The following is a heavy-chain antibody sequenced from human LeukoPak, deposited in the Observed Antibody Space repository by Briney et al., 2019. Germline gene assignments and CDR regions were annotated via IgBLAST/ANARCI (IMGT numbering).Heavy chain of an antibody. CDR1: GFTFSSYG. J-gene: IGHJ4*02. V-gene: IGHV3-30*02. Sequence: PGGSLRLSCAASGFTFSSYGMHWVRQAPGKGLEWVAFIRYDGSNKYYADSVKGRFTISRDNSKNTLYLQMNSLGAEDTAVYYCAKAPSNYYDSSGYSDYWGQGTLVTVSS. D-gene: IGHD3-22*01. CDR2: IRYDGSNK. CDR3: AKAPSNYYDSSGYSDY.